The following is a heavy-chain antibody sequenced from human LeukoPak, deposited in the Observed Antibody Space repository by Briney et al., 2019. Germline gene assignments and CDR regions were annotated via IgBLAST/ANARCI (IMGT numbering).Heavy chain of an antibody. CDR2: INAGNGNT. Sequence: ASVKVSCKASGYTFTNYAMHWVRQAPGQRLEWMGWINAGNGNTKYSQKFQGRVTITRDTSASTAYMELSSLRSEDTAVYYCARLIGMATIMGDAFDIWGQGTMVTVSS. J-gene: IGHJ3*02. V-gene: IGHV1-3*01. CDR1: GYTFTNYA. CDR3: ARLIGMATIMGDAFDI. D-gene: IGHD5-24*01.